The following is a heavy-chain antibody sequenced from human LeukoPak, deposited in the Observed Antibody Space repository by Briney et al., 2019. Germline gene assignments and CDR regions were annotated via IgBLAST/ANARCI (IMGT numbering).Heavy chain of an antibody. D-gene: IGHD2-15*01. CDR1: GFSFSTYA. CDR2: MSRCSRYI. Sequence: PGGALRLACTASGFSFSTYAMTWGRQAPGRGLEWISSMSRCSRYIYYADSVRGRFTISRDNTKNSLYLLMNNLRAEDTAIYYCARDRPTGASRVFVVQWGQGTPVTVSS. J-gene: IGHJ4*02. CDR3: ARDRPTGASRVFVVQ. V-gene: IGHV3-21*06.